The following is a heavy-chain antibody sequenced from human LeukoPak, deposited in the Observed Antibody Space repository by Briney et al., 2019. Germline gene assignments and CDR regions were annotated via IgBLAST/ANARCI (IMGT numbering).Heavy chain of an antibody. CDR3: ATYRQVLLPFES. CDR1: GFTFSTFA. CDR2: IFPSGGEI. J-gene: IGHJ4*02. V-gene: IGHV3-23*01. Sequence: GGSLRLSWEASGFTFSTFAMIWVRQPPGKGLEWVSSIFPSGGEIHYADSVRGRFTISRDNSKSTLSLQMNSLRAEDTAIYYCATYRQVLLPFESWGQGTLVTVSS. D-gene: IGHD2-8*02.